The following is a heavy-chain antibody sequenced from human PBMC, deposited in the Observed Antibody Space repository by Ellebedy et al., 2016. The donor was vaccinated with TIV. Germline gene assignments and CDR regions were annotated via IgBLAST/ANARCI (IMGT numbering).Heavy chain of an antibody. V-gene: IGHV3-30*09. CDR1: GFTFSRYE. Sequence: GESLKIPCAASGFTFSRYEMHWVRQAPGKGLEWVAVTSPDGSKKYYADSVKGRFAISSDNSKSTLYLQMNSLRAEDTAVYYCSTLCISDCLSRFDPWGQGTLVTVSS. J-gene: IGHJ5*01. CDR3: STLCISDCLSRFDP. D-gene: IGHD2-21*02. CDR2: TSPDGSKK.